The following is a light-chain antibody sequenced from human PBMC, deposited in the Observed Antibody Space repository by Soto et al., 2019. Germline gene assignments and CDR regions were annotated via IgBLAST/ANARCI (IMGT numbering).Light chain of an antibody. V-gene: IGKV1-12*01. J-gene: IGKJ4*01. Sequence: DIQMTQSPSSVSASVGDTVTIACRASQGIGTWLAWYQQKPGKAPNLLIYAASNLQSGVPSRFSGSGSGTDFTLTINSLQPEDFATYYCQQSNKFPLTFGGGTKVAIK. CDR1: QGIGTW. CDR3: QQSNKFPLT. CDR2: AAS.